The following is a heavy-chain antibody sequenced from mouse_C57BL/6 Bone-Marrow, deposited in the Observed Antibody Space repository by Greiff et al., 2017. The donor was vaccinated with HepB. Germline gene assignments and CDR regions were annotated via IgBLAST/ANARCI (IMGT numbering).Heavy chain of an antibody. CDR2: IDPENGDT. Sequence: EVQLQHSGAELVRPGASVKLSCTASGFNIKDDYMHWVKQRPEQGLEWIGWIDPENGDTEYASKFQGKATITADTSSNTAYLQLSSLTSEDTAVYYCTTGDYYAMDYWGQGTSVTVSS. J-gene: IGHJ4*01. CDR3: TTGDYYAMDY. CDR1: GFNIKDDY. V-gene: IGHV14-4*01.